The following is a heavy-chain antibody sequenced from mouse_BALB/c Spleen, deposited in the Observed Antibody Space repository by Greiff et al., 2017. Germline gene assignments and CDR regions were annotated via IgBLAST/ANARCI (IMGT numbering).Heavy chain of an antibody. V-gene: IGHV1-9*01. J-gene: IGHJ4*01. CDR1: GYTFSSYW. CDR3: ARRGYGSLYAMDY. Sequence: VQLQQSGAELMKPGASVKISCKATGYTFSSYWIEWVKQRPGHGLEWIGEILPGSGSTNYNEKFKGKATFTADTSSNTAYMQLSSLTSEDSAVYYCARRGYGSLYAMDYWGQGTSVTVSS. CDR2: ILPGSGST. D-gene: IGHD1-1*01.